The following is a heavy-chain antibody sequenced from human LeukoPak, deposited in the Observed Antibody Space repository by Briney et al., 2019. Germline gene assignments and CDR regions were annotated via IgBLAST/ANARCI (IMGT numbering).Heavy chain of an antibody. D-gene: IGHD1-26*01. CDR2: IFYSGST. V-gene: IGHV4-59*08. J-gene: IGHJ5*02. CDR3: ARRARVGATENWFDT. Sequence: PSETLSLTCTVSGDSISTYYWSWIRQPPGKGLEWIGYIFYSGSTNYDPSLESRVTISVDTSKNQFSLKLSSVTAADTAVYYCARRARVGATENWFDTWGQGTLVTVSS. CDR1: GDSISTYY.